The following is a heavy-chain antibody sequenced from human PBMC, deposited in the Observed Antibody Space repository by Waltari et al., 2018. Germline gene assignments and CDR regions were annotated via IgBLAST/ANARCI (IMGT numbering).Heavy chain of an antibody. V-gene: IGHV3-23*01. CDR3: AKGLAVADPSTGFDY. CDR1: GFTFSSYA. D-gene: IGHD6-19*01. J-gene: IGHJ4*02. Sequence: EVQLLESGGGLVQPGGSLRLSCAASGFTFSSYAMSWVRQAPGKGLEWVSAMSGRCGSTDYADSGKGRFTISRDNSKNTLYLQMNSLRAEDTAVYYCAKGLAVADPSTGFDYWGQGTLVTVSS. CDR2: MSGRCGST.